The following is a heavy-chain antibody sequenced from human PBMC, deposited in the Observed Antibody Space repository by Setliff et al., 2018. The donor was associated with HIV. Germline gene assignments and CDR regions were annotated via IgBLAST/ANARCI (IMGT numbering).Heavy chain of an antibody. Sequence: SETLSLTCTVSGVSITGHYWSWIRQPAGKGLEWIGRIYSSGSTNYNPSLKSRVTVSEDTSKNQVSLKLKSVTAADTAVYYCARDFDYWGQGLLVTVS. CDR1: GVSITGHY. V-gene: IGHV4-4*07. CDR2: IYSSGST. CDR3: ARDFDY. J-gene: IGHJ4*02.